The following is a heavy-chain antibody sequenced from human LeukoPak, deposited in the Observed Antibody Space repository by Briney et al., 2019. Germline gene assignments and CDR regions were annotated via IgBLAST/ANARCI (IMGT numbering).Heavy chain of an antibody. CDR2: ISPDGSSA. Sequence: GGSLRLSCAASGFTFSSYWMHWVRQAPGKGLVWVSRISPDGSSALYADSVKGRFTISRDNAKNTLYLQMNSLRAEDTAVYYCARDMIGGNSHPFDYWGQGTLVTVSS. J-gene: IGHJ4*02. V-gene: IGHV3-74*01. CDR3: ARDMIGGNSHPFDY. D-gene: IGHD4-23*01. CDR1: GFTFSSYW.